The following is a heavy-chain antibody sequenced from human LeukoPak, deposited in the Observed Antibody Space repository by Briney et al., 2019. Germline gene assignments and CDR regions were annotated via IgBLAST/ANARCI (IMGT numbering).Heavy chain of an antibody. CDR3: ARGLGYCSSTSCYAGRNWFDP. J-gene: IGHJ5*02. V-gene: IGHV3-48*03. Sequence: GGSLRLSCAASGFTFSSYEMNWVCQAPGKGLEWVSYISSSGSTIYYADSVKGRFTISRDNAKNSLYLQMNSLRAEDTAVYYCARGLGYCSSTSCYAGRNWFDPWGQGTLVTVSS. D-gene: IGHD2-2*01. CDR2: ISSSGSTI. CDR1: GFTFSSYE.